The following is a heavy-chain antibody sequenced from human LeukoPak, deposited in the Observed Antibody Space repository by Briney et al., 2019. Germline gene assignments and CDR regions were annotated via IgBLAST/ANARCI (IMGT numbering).Heavy chain of an antibody. CDR2: IYTSGST. CDR3: ARSVEGYCSGGSCYSYYYYMDV. V-gene: IGHV4-4*07. Sequence: SETLSLTCTVSGGSISSYYWSRIRQPAGKGLEWIGRIYTSGSTNYNPSLKSRVTMSVDTSKSQFSLKLSSVTAADTAVYYCARSVEGYCSGGSCYSYYYYMDVWGKGTTVTVSS. CDR1: GGSISSYY. D-gene: IGHD2-15*01. J-gene: IGHJ6*03.